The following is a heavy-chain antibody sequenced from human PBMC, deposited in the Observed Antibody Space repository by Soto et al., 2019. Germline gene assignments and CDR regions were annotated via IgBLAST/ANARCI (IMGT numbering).Heavy chain of an antibody. CDR2: ISGSGGST. D-gene: IGHD2-2*01. CDR1: GFTFSSYA. CDR3: AKDREGYCSSTSSLYYFDS. V-gene: IGHV3-23*01. Sequence: PGGSLRLSCAASGFTFSSYAMSWVRQAPGKGLEWVSAISGSGGSTYYADSVKGRFTISRDNSKNTLYLQMSSLRADDTALYYCAKDREGYCSSTSSLYYFDSWGQGTQVTVSS. J-gene: IGHJ4*02.